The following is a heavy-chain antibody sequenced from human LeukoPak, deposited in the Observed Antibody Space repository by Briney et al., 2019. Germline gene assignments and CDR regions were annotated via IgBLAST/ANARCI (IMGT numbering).Heavy chain of an antibody. J-gene: IGHJ4*02. CDR3: ARGEAYYDFWSNTDY. CDR1: GYTFTSYY. CDR2: INLSGGST. D-gene: IGHD3-3*01. V-gene: IGHV1-46*01. Sequence: GASVKVSCKASGYTFTSYYMHWVRQARGQGLEWMGIINLSGGSTSYAQKFQGRVTMTRDTSTSTVYMELSSLRSEDTAVYYCARGEAYYDFWSNTDYWGQGTLVTVSS.